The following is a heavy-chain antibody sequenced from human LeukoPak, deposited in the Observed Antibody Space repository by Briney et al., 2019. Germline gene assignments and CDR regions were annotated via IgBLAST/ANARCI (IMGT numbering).Heavy chain of an antibody. Sequence: GGSLRLSCAASGFTFSSYSMNWVRQAPGKGLEWVSSISSSSSYIYYADSAKGRFTISRDNAKNSLYLQMNSLRAEDTAVYYCARDRVAATTLGYFDLWGRGTLVTVSS. V-gene: IGHV3-21*01. J-gene: IGHJ2*01. D-gene: IGHD2-15*01. CDR1: GFTFSSYS. CDR2: ISSSSSYI. CDR3: ARDRVAATTLGYFDL.